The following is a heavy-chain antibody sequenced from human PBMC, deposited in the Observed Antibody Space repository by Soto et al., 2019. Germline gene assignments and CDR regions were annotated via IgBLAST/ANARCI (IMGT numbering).Heavy chain of an antibody. D-gene: IGHD3-10*01. V-gene: IGHV3-30-3*01. CDR2: ISYDGSNK. CDR3: ARGLITMVRGASFRPYYGMDV. Sequence: PGGSLRLSCAASGFTFSSYWMSWVRQAPGKGLEWVAVISYDGSNKYYADSVKGRFTISRDNSKNTLYLQMNSLRAEDTAVYYCARGLITMVRGASFRPYYGMDVWGQGTTVTVSS. J-gene: IGHJ6*02. CDR1: GFTFSSYW.